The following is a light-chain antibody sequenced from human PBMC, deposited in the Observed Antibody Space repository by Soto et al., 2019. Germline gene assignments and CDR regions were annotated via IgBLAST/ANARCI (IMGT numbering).Light chain of an antibody. CDR1: QIVTINS. Sequence: EVVLTQSPGTLSLSPGERATLSCRTSQIVTINSLAWYQQKPGQPPRLLIYAASTRASAIPDRFSGSGSGTDFTLTISRLQPEDFALYYCQQYGDSPFTFGPGTRVDVK. CDR3: QQYGDSPFT. J-gene: IGKJ3*01. V-gene: IGKV3-20*01. CDR2: AAS.